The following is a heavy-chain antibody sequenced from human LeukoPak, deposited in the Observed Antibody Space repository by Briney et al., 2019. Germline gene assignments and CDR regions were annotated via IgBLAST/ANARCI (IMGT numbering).Heavy chain of an antibody. Sequence: SETLSLTCTVSGGSISSYYWSWIRQPAGKGLEWIGRIYSSGSNNYNPSLKSRVTMSVDTSKNQFSLKLNSVTAADPAVYYCARVRGRGYNWFDPWGQGTLVTVSS. CDR2: IYSSGSN. V-gene: IGHV4-4*07. CDR3: ARVRGRGYNWFDP. CDR1: GGSISSYY. D-gene: IGHD3-16*01. J-gene: IGHJ5*02.